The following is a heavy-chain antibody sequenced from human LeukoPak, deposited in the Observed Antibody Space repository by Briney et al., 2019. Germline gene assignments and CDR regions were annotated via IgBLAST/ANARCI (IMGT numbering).Heavy chain of an antibody. CDR2: IYSGGST. D-gene: IGHD3-22*01. V-gene: IGHV3-53*01. CDR3: ARPMDRYDSSGYYPY. CDR1: GFTVSSNY. Sequence: GGSLRLSCAASGFTVSSNYMSWVRQAPGKGLEWVSVIYSGGSTYYADSVKGRFTISRDNSKNTLYLQMNSLRAEDTAVYYCARPMDRYDSSGYYPYWGQGTLVTVSS. J-gene: IGHJ4*02.